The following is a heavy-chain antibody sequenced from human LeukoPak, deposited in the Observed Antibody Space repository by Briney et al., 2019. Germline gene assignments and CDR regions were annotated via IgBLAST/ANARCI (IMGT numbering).Heavy chain of an antibody. D-gene: IGHD1-26*01. Sequence: GGSLRLSCAASGFTFSSYAMSWVRQAPGKGLEWVSAISGSGGSTYYADSVKGRFTISRDNSKNTLYLQMNSLRAEDTAVYYCARDSEGASGSYRFDYWGQGTLVTVSS. CDR2: ISGSGGST. CDR1: GFTFSSYA. CDR3: ARDSEGASGSYRFDY. V-gene: IGHV3-23*01. J-gene: IGHJ4*02.